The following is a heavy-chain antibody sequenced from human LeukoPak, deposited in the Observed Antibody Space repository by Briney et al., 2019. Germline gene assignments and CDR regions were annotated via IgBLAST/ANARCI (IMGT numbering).Heavy chain of an antibody. Sequence: TSETLSLTCAVSAGSISSGGYSWSWIRQPPGKGLEWIGYIYHSGSTYYNPSLKSRVTISVDRSKNQFSLKLSSVTAADTAVYYCARGAGFRGSRIGAFDIWGQGTMVTVSS. J-gene: IGHJ3*02. CDR2: IYHSGST. CDR1: AGSISSGGYS. CDR3: ARGAGFRGSRIGAFDI. V-gene: IGHV4-30-2*01. D-gene: IGHD2-15*01.